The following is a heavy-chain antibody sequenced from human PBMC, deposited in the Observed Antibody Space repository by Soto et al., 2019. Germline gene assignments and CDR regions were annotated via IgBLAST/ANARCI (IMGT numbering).Heavy chain of an antibody. Sequence: PSETLSLTCTVSGGSISGYYWGWIRQPPGKGLEWIGYVYYSGSTNYNPSLKSRVTMSVDTSNNHFSLRLSSVAAADTAVYFCARCSYGGLLVDYWGQGMLVTVSS. J-gene: IGHJ4*02. V-gene: IGHV4-59*01. CDR2: VYYSGST. D-gene: IGHD3-3*02. CDR1: GGSISGYY. CDR3: ARCSYGGLLVDY.